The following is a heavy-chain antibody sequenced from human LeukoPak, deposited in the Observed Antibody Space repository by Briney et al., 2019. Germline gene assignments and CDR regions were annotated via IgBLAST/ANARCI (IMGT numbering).Heavy chain of an antibody. CDR2: IYYSGST. J-gene: IGHJ4*02. CDR1: GGSISSYY. V-gene: IGHV4-59*01. CDR3: TRAPGTVRSGYFDY. D-gene: IGHD6-13*01. Sequence: SETLSLTCTVSGGSISSYYWSWIRQPPGKGLEWIGYIYYSGSTNYNPSLKSRVTISVDTSTNQFSLKLNSVTAADTAVYYSTRAPGTVRSGYFDYWGQGTLVTVSS.